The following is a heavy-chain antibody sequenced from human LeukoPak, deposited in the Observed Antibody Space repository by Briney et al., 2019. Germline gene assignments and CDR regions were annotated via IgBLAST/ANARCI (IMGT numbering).Heavy chain of an antibody. J-gene: IGHJ6*02. CDR2: INHSGST. D-gene: IGHD3-22*01. CDR3: ARDVHYYDSSGYYYTHYCYGMDV. Sequence: SETLSLTCAVYGGSFSGYYWSWIRQPPGKGLEWIGEINHSGSTNYNPSLKSRVTISVDTSKNQFSLKLSSVTAADTAVYYCARDVHYYDSSGYYYTHYCYGMDVWGQGTTVTVSS. CDR1: GGSFSGYY. V-gene: IGHV4-34*01.